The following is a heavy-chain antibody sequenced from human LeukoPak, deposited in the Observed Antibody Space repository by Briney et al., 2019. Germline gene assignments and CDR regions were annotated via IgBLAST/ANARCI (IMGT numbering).Heavy chain of an antibody. CDR1: GFTFSDYY. V-gene: IGHV3-11*01. CDR3: AKDKTTLVRGVMTH. CDR2: ISCSGGTI. J-gene: IGHJ4*02. D-gene: IGHD3-10*01. Sequence: GGSLRLSCAASGFTFSDYYMSWIRQAPGKGLEWVSYISCSGGTIYYADSVKGRFTISRDNAKNSLYLQMTSLRSEDTAVYYCAKDKTTLVRGVMTHWGQGTLVTVSS.